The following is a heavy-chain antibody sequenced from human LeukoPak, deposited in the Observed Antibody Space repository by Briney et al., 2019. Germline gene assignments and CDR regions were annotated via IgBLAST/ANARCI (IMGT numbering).Heavy chain of an antibody. CDR1: SGSISSYY. CDR3: ARDIAARSPYNWFDP. CDR2: IYYSGST. Sequence: SETLSLTCTVSSGSISSYYWSWIRQPPGKGLEWIGYIYYSGSTNYNPSLKSRVTISVDTSKNQFSLKLGSVTAADTAVYYCARDIAARSPYNWFDPWGQGTLVTVSS. V-gene: IGHV4-59*12. J-gene: IGHJ5*02. D-gene: IGHD6-6*01.